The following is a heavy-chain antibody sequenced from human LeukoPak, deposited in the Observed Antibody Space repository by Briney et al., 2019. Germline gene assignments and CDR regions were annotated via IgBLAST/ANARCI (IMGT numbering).Heavy chain of an antibody. V-gene: IGHV4-34*01. Sequence: SETLSLTCAVHGGSFCGYYWSWIRQPPGKGLEWIGEIHHSGSTNYNPSLKSRVTISVDTSKNQFSLKLSSVTDADTAVYYCARQRYSSWYARLSGGDWFDPWGQGTLVTVSS. CDR3: ARQRYSSWYARLSGGDWFDP. CDR2: IHHSGST. CDR1: GGSFCGYY. J-gene: IGHJ5*02. D-gene: IGHD6-13*01.